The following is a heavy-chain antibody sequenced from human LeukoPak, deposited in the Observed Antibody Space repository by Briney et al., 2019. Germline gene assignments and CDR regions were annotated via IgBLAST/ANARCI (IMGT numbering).Heavy chain of an antibody. CDR1: GFTFSSYS. CDR3: ARDILWFGELSDINWFDP. J-gene: IGHJ5*02. V-gene: IGHV3-21*01. CDR2: ISSSSSYI. D-gene: IGHD3-10*01. Sequence: GGSLRLSCAASGFTFSSYSMNWVRQAPGKGLEWVSSISSSSSYIYYADSVKGRFTISRDNAKNSLYLQMNSLRAEDMAVYYCARDILWFGELSDINWFDPWGQGTLVTVSS.